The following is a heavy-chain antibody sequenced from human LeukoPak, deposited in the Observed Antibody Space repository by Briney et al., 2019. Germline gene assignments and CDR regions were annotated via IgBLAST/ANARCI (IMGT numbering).Heavy chain of an antibody. D-gene: IGHD1-26*01. Sequence: PSETLSLTCTVSGASVGSAGYHWSWIRQPPGGGLEWIGYIYYISNTNYNPSLKSRVTMSVGPSKNQFSLKLNSVPAADTAVYYCARTQSQSGSYRYYFGYWGQGTLVTVSS. CDR1: GASVGSAGYH. CDR3: ARTQSQSGSYRYYFGY. J-gene: IGHJ4*02. CDR2: IYYISNT. V-gene: IGHV4-61*08.